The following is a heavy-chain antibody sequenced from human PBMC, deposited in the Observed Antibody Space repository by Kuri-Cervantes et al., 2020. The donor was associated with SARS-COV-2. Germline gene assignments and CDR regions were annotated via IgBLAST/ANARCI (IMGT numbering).Heavy chain of an antibody. CDR2: IFYSGST. J-gene: IGHJ2*01. CDR1: GGSISSGDYY. Sequence: SETLSLTCTVSGGSISSGDYYWSWIRQPPGKGLEWIASIFYSGSTYYNPSLKSRVTISVDTSKDQFSLKLSSVTAADRAVYYCARHESVTGDWYFDLWGRGTLVTVSS. V-gene: IGHV4-39*01. D-gene: IGHD7-27*01. CDR3: ARHESVTGDWYFDL.